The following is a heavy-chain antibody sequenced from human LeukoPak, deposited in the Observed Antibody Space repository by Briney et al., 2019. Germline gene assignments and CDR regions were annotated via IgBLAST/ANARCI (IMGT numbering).Heavy chain of an antibody. V-gene: IGHV3-33*01. J-gene: IGHJ4*02. D-gene: IGHD5-18*01. CDR2: LWYDGSNK. CDR1: GFTFSSYV. Sequence: GGSLRLSCAASGFTFSSYVMHWVRQAPGKGLEWVAALWYDGSNKNYADSVKGRFTISRDNSKNTLYLQMNSLRAEDTAVYYCARGNTPLDYWGQGTLVTVSS. CDR3: ARGNTPLDY.